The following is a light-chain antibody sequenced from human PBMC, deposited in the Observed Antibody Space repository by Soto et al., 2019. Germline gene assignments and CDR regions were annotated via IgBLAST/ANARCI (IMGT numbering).Light chain of an antibody. CDR2: ATS. CDR3: QQSYNTPIT. J-gene: IGKJ5*01. Sequence: DIQMTQSPSSLSASLGDRVTITCRASRTIDNYLNWYQQKPGRAPELLVYATSSLQSGVPSRFTGGGSGTHFTLTISCLQPEDFATYFCQQSYNTPITFGQGTRLEI. CDR1: RTIDNY. V-gene: IGKV1-39*01.